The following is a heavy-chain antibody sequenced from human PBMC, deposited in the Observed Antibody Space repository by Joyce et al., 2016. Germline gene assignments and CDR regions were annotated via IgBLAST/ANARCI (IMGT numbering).Heavy chain of an antibody. CDR1: GFAFGIYW. J-gene: IGHJ4*02. V-gene: IGHV3-74*03. Sequence: EARLVQSGGGFFQPGESLRLSCEASGFAFGIYWMYWVRQVPGKAPDGVASIKREGTTTEYADSVEGRFTISRDNYKNTLYLDRNSLRVDDTAVFFCARGPYCAAYCQTHGPFYFDRWGQGTQVTVS. D-gene: IGHD2-21*01. CDR2: IKREGTTT. CDR3: ARGPYCAAYCQTHGPFYFDR.